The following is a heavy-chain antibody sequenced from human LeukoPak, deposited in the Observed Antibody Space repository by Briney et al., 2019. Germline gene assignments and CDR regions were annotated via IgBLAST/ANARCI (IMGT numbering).Heavy chain of an antibody. Sequence: SGGSLRLSCAASGFTFSSYAVSWVRQAPGKGLDWVSAISGSGGSTYYADSVEGRFTISRDNSKNTLHLQMNSLRAEDTAVYYCAKRGVTGYKEAFDYWGQGTLVTVSS. J-gene: IGHJ4*02. CDR3: AKRGVTGYKEAFDY. CDR1: GFTFSSYA. V-gene: IGHV3-23*01. D-gene: IGHD3-9*01. CDR2: ISGSGGST.